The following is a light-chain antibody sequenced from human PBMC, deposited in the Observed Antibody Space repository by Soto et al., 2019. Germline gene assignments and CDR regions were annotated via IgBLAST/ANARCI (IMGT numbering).Light chain of an antibody. CDR3: SSYTSSSSLGV. V-gene: IGLV2-14*03. CDR2: EVT. J-gene: IGLJ1*01. CDR1: SSDVGGYNY. Sequence: QSVLTRPASVSGSPGQWITISCTGTSSDVGGYNYVSWYQQHPGKAPKLMIYEVTNRPSGVSNRFSGSKSGNTASLTISGLQAEDEADYYCSSYTSSSSLGVFGTGTKVTVL.